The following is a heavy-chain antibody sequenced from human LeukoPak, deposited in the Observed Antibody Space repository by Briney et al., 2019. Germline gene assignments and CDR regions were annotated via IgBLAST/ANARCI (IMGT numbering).Heavy chain of an antibody. CDR1: GFTFSSYA. J-gene: IGHJ4*02. CDR2: ISYDGSNK. Sequence: GRSLRLSCAASGFTFSSYAMHWVRQAPGKGLEWVAVISYDGSNKYYAGSVKGRFTIFRDNSKNTLYLQMNSLRAEETAVYYCARVSPLIAVAGTYLDYWGQGTLVTVSS. V-gene: IGHV3-30-3*01. CDR3: ARVSPLIAVAGTYLDY. D-gene: IGHD6-19*01.